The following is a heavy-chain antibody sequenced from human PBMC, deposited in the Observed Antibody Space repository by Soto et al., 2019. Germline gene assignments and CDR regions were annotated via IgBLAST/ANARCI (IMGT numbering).Heavy chain of an antibody. CDR1: GDSISRYY. Sequence: QVQLQESGPGLVKPSETLSLTCTVSGDSISRYYWSWIRLSPGKGLEWIGYIYYSGETNYNPSVKTRVTISGDRTKNQFSLKLSSVTAADTAVYYGARDQGGEFLKGSGMDVWGQGTTVTVSS. CDR2: IYYSGET. CDR3: ARDQGGEFLKGSGMDV. J-gene: IGHJ6*02. V-gene: IGHV4-59*01. D-gene: IGHD3-10*01.